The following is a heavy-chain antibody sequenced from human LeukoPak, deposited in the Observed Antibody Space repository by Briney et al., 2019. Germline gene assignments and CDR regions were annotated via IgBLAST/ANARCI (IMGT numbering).Heavy chain of an antibody. CDR3: ARDQSNYQLLFRLYYFDY. Sequence: SVKVSCKASGGTFSSYAISWVRQAPGQGLEWMGRIIPILGIANYAQKFQGRVTITADKSTSTAYMELSSLRSEDTAVYYCARDQSNYQLLFRLYYFDYWGQGTLVTVSS. CDR2: IIPILGIA. CDR1: GGTFSSYA. J-gene: IGHJ4*02. D-gene: IGHD2-2*01. V-gene: IGHV1-69*04.